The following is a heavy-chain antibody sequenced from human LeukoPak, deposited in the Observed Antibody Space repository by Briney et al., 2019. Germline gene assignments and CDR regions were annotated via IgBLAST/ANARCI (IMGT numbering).Heavy chain of an antibody. Sequence: GGSLRLSCAASGFTFSSCGMHWVRQAPGKGLEWVAVISYDGSNKYYADSVKGRFTISRDNSKNTLYLQMNSLRAEDTAVYYCAKDLERHIVVVTASAVDYWGQGALVTVSS. CDR1: GFTFSSCG. CDR3: AKDLERHIVVVTASAVDY. J-gene: IGHJ4*02. D-gene: IGHD2-21*02. CDR2: ISYDGSNK. V-gene: IGHV3-30*18.